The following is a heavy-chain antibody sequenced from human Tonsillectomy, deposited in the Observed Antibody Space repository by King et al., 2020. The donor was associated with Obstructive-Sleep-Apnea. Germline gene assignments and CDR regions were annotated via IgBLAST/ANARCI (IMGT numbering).Heavy chain of an antibody. CDR3: ARIGYCSSTSCLNYDY. D-gene: IGHD2-2*01. Sequence: TLKESGPVLVKPTETLTLTCTVSGFSLSNAGMAVSWIRQPPGKALECLAHIFSNDEKSYSTSLKSRPTISKDTSKSQVFLIMTNMDPVDTATYYCARIGYCSSTSCLNYDYWGQGTLVTVSS. V-gene: IGHV2-26*01. CDR1: GFSLSNAGMA. J-gene: IGHJ4*02. CDR2: IFSNDEK.